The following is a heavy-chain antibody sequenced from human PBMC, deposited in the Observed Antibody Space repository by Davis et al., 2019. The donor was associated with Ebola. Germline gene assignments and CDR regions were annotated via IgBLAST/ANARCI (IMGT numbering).Heavy chain of an antibody. J-gene: IGHJ5*02. CDR1: GYSIGSGYY. CDR2: IYLTGKT. CDR3: ARHVPDYYDSSGYLVGPVNWFDP. V-gene: IGHV4-38-2*02. Sequence: MPSETLSLTCTVSGYSIGSGYYWGWIRQPPGKGLEWIGSIYLTGKTYYNPSLKSRVTISVDTSKNQFSLKLSSVTAADTAVYYCARHVPDYYDSSGYLVGPVNWFDPWGQGTLVTVSS. D-gene: IGHD3-22*01.